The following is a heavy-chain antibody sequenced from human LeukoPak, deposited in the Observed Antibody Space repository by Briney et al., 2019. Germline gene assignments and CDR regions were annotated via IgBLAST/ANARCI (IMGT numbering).Heavy chain of an antibody. CDR2: IFISEST. CDR1: GGSITSYY. J-gene: IGHJ4*02. V-gene: IGHV4-4*07. D-gene: IGHD3/OR15-3a*01. Sequence: SETLSLTCTVSGGSITSYYWSWVRQPAGKGLEWIGRIFISESTNYNPSLKSRVTISVDTSKNQFFLKLNSVTAADTAVYYCAKSRGLSLYNEWGQGTLVTVSS. CDR3: AKSRGLSLYNE.